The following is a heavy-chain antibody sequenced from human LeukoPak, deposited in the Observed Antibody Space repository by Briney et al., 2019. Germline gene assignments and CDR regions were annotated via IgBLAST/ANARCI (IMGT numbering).Heavy chain of an antibody. J-gene: IGHJ4*02. D-gene: IGHD2-21*02. CDR2: IIPIFGTA. Sequence: SVKVSCKASGGTFSSYAISWVRQAPGQGLEWMGGIIPIFGTANYAQKFQGRVTITADESTSTAYMELSSLRSEDTAVYYCARDVYCGGDCSDYWGQGTLVTVSS. CDR1: GGTFSSYA. CDR3: ARDVYCGGDCSDY. V-gene: IGHV1-69*01.